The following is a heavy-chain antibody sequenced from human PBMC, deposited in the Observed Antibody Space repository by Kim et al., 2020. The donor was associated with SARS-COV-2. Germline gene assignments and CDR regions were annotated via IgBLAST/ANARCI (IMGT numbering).Heavy chain of an antibody. CDR3: AKDIVAGRGPRPNGYSYGLYDYYGMDG. CDR1: GFTFDDYA. Sequence: GGSLRLSCAASGFTFDDYAMHWVRQAPGKGLEWVSLISGDGGSTYYADSVKGRFTISRDNSKNSLYLQMNSLRTEDTALYYCAKDIVAGRGPRPNGYSYGLYDYYGMDGCGQGTTVTVSS. D-gene: IGHD5-18*01. V-gene: IGHV3-43*02. CDR2: ISGDGGST. J-gene: IGHJ6*02.